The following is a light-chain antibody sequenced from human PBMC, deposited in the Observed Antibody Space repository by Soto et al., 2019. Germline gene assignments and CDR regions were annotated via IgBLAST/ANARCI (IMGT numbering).Light chain of an antibody. CDR1: QSVSSSY. CDR2: GAS. Sequence: DIVLTQSPGNLSLSPGERATLSCRASQSVSSSYLAWYQQKPGQAPRLLIYGASNRATGIPDRFSGSGSGTDFTLTISRLEPEDFAVYYCQQYDNSPLTFGGGTKVDI. V-gene: IGKV3-20*01. J-gene: IGKJ4*01. CDR3: QQYDNSPLT.